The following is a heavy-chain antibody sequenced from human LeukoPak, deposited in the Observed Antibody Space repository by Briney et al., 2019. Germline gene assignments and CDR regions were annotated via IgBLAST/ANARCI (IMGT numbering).Heavy chain of an antibody. CDR1: GGSLSYYY. CDR2: INRSGST. D-gene: IGHD2-21*02. J-gene: IGHJ4*02. V-gene: IGHV4-34*01. Sequence: SETLSLTCAVYGGSLSYYYWSWIRQPPEKGLEWIGEINRSGSTNYNPSLKSRFSISVDTSKNQFSLKLSSVTAADTAVYYCARGGFYCGDDCYVDYWGQGTLVTVSS. CDR3: ARGGFYCGDDCYVDY.